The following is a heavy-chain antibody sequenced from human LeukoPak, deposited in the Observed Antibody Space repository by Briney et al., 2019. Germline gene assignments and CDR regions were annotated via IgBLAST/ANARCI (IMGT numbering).Heavy chain of an antibody. CDR1: GFTFSSYS. D-gene: IGHD3-22*01. J-gene: IGHJ4*02. Sequence: GGSLRLSCAASGFTFSSYSMNWVRQAPGKGLEWVSSTSSSSSYIYYADSVKGRFTISRDNAKNSLYLQMNSLRAEDTAVYYCARLRVYYDSSGYYRDYWGQGTLVTVSS. CDR2: TSSSSSYI. V-gene: IGHV3-21*01. CDR3: ARLRVYYDSSGYYRDY.